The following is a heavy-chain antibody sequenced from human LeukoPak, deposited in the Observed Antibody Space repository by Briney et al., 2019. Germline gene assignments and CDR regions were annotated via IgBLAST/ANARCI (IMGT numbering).Heavy chain of an antibody. V-gene: IGHV4-59*01. Sequence: SETLSLTCTVSGGSISSYYWSWIRQPPGKGLEWIGYIYYSGSTNYNPSLKSRVTISIDTSKNQFSLKLSSVTAADTAVYYCARATSSSGWYDYWGQGTLVTVSS. CDR1: GGSISSYY. CDR3: ARATSSSGWYDY. CDR2: IYYSGST. D-gene: IGHD6-19*01. J-gene: IGHJ4*02.